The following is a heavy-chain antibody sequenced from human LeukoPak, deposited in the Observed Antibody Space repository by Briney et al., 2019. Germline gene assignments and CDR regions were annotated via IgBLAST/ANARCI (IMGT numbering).Heavy chain of an antibody. CDR1: GASFSGYY. CDR2: IAHTGST. Sequence: SETLSLTCAVYGASFSGYYWSWIRQPPGKGLEWIGEIAHTGSTKYTPSLRSRASISIDWSKHQFSLNLTSVTAADTATYFCARLVVYNWTPRAFDVWGQGTMVTVSS. CDR3: ARLVVYNWTPRAFDV. D-gene: IGHD1-20*01. J-gene: IGHJ3*01. V-gene: IGHV4-34*01.